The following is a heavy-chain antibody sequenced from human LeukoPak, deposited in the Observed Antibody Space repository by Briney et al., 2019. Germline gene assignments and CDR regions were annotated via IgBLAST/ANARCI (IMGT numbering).Heavy chain of an antibody. V-gene: IGHV3-74*01. CDR1: GFTFSSYW. J-gene: IGHJ4*02. CDR3: ARVGGVAGRAIDY. D-gene: IGHD3-3*01. CDR2: INSDGSSI. Sequence: GGSLRLSCAASGFTFSSYWMHWVRQDPEKGLVWVSRINSDGSSISYADSVKGRFTISRDNAKNTLYLQMNSLRAEDTAVYYCARVGGVAGRAIDYWGQGTLVTVSS.